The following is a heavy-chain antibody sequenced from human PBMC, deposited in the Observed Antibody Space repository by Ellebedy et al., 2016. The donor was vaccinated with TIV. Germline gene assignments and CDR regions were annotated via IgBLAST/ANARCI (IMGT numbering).Heavy chain of an antibody. Sequence: GESLKISXAASGFTFSRYWMHWVRQVPGKGLVWVSRIDNDGTRTDYADSVKGRFTISRDNSKSTLYLQMNNLRAEDTAVYYCARDGGDYWGQGTLVTVSS. CDR1: GFTFSRYW. V-gene: IGHV3-74*01. J-gene: IGHJ4*02. D-gene: IGHD6-25*01. CDR2: IDNDGTRT. CDR3: ARDGGDY.